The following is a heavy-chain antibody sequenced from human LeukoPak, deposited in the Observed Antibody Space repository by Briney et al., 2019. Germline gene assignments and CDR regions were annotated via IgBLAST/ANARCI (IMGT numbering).Heavy chain of an antibody. CDR1: GFTFRSYA. Sequence: PRGSLRLCCAASGFTFRSYALSTVRQTPGKVPDWVSSIDGSGVNTKDAMSVKGRFTTAKDKSKNMRYVQMNSLKADDTAVYYCGKGSRDHSGATWGQGTMVTVSS. V-gene: IGHV3-23*01. D-gene: IGHD3-10*01. CDR3: GKGSRDHSGAT. CDR2: IDGSGVNT. J-gene: IGHJ3*01.